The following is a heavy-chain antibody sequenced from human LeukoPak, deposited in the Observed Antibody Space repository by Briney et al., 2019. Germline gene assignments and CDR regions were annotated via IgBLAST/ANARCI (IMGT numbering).Heavy chain of an antibody. J-gene: IGHJ6*03. V-gene: IGHV4-59*01. CDR2: IYYSGST. D-gene: IGHD1-1*01. Sequence: TSETLSLTCTVSGGSISSYYWSWIRQPPGKGLEWIGYIYYSGSTTYNPSLKSRVTVSVDTSRNQFSLKLSSVTAADTAVYYCARDAPYNWNDADYMDVWGKGTTVTVSS. CDR3: ARDAPYNWNDADYMDV. CDR1: GGSISSYY.